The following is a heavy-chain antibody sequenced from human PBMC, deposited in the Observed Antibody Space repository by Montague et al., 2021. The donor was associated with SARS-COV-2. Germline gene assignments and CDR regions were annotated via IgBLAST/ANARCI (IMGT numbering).Heavy chain of an antibody. Sequence: SETLSLTCTVSGGSISSSSYYWGWIRQPPGKGLEWIGSIYYSGSTYYNPSLKSRVTISVDTSKNQFSLKLSSVTAADTAVYYCARDYAESGSGYYYGMDVWGQGTTVTVSS. CDR3: ARDYAESGSGYYYGMDV. CDR2: IYYSGST. V-gene: IGHV4-39*07. D-gene: IGHD4-17*01. CDR1: GGSISSSSYY. J-gene: IGHJ6*02.